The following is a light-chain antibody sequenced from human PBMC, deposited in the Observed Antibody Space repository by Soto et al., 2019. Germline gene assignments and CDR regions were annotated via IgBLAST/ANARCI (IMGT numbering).Light chain of an antibody. V-gene: IGKV1-5*01. CDR2: DAS. Sequence: DIQMTQSPSTLSASVGDRVTMTCRASQGIGVWLAWYQQKPGRAPKLLIYDASNLQRGVPSRFSGSGSGTEFTLTISSLQPDDFATYYCQQYDISSGTFGQGTKVDI. CDR3: QQYDISSGT. CDR1: QGIGVW. J-gene: IGKJ1*01.